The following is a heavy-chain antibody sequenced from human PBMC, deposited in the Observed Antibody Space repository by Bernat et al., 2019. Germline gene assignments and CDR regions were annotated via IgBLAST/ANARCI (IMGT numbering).Heavy chain of an antibody. CDR3: ARVLPYYYDSSGYRYFDY. CDR1: GGTFSSYA. D-gene: IGHD3-22*01. Sequence: QVQLVQSGAEVKKPGSSVKVSCKASGGTFSSYAISWVRQAPGQGLEWMGGIIPIFGTANYAQKFQGRVTITADKSTSTAYMELSSLRSEDTAVYYCARVLPYYYDSSGYRYFDYWGQGTLVTVSS. CDR2: IIPIFGTA. V-gene: IGHV1-69*06. J-gene: IGHJ4*02.